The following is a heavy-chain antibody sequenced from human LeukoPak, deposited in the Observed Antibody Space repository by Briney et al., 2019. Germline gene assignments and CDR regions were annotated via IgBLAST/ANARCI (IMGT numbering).Heavy chain of an antibody. CDR3: ARRRDMAFDY. CDR2: ISPGDADN. CDR1: GYTITSYW. Sequence: PAESLQISCKVSGYTITSYWAGWVRQMPAKGLEWMGNISPGDADNRYSHSFQGQVNISAEKSISTTYLQWSSLKASDTAIYYCARRRDMAFDYWGQGTLVTVAS. V-gene: IGHV5-51*01. J-gene: IGHJ4*02. D-gene: IGHD5-24*01.